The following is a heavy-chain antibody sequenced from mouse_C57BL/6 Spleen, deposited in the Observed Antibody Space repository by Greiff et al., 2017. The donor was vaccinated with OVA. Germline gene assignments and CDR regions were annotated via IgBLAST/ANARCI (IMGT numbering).Heavy chain of an antibody. V-gene: IGHV2-6-1*01. CDR3: ARHGGDGYAMDY. D-gene: IGHD2-3*01. Sequence: VKLMESGPGLVAPSQSLSITCTVSGFSLTSYGVHWVRQPPGKGLEWLVVIWSDGSTTYNSALKSRLSISKDNSKSQVFLKMNSLQTDDTAMYYCARHGGDGYAMDYWGQGTSVTVSS. J-gene: IGHJ4*01. CDR1: GFSLTSYG. CDR2: IWSDGST.